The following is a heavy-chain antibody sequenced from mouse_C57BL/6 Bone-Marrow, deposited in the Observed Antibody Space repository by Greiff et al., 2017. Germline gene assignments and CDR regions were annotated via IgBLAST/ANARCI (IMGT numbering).Heavy chain of an antibody. J-gene: IGHJ3*01. D-gene: IGHD2-3*01. CDR2: ISSGGSYT. V-gene: IGHV5-6*01. CDR3: ARTSMMVTTPFAY. Sequence: EVQLVESGGDLVKPGGSLKLSCAASGFTFSSYGMPWVRQTPDKRLEWVATISSGGSYTYYQDSVKGRFTITRDNDKNTMYLQMSSLKTEDTAMYYWARTSMMVTTPFAYWGQGTLVTGSA. CDR1: GFTFSSYG.